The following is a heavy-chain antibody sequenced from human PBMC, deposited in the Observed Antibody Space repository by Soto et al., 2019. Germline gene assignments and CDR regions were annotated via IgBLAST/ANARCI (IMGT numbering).Heavy chain of an antibody. CDR2: ISGYNGDT. CDR1: GYTFTSYC. J-gene: IGHJ4*02. V-gene: IGHV1-18*04. Sequence: ASVKGSCKASGYTFTSYCIIWVRHAPGQGLEWMGWISGYNGDTNYAQKLQGRVTMTTDTSTSTAYVEMRSLRSDDTAVYYCARGITEVTQFIDYWGQGTLVTVSS. CDR3: ARGITEVTQFIDY. D-gene: IGHD1-20*01.